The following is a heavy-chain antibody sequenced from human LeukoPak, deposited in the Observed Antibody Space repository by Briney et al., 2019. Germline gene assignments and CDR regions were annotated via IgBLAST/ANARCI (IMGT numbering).Heavy chain of an antibody. CDR2: IKKDGSEK. V-gene: IGHV3-7*01. Sequence: GGSLRLSCAASGFTFSNYWMSWVRQTPGKGLGWVANIKKDGSEKYYVDSVKGRFTISRDNAKNSVYLQMNSLRAEDTAVYYCAKLSTAVAGQDRWDQGTLVTVSS. D-gene: IGHD6-19*01. CDR1: GFTFSNYW. CDR3: AKLSTAVAGQDR. J-gene: IGHJ5*02.